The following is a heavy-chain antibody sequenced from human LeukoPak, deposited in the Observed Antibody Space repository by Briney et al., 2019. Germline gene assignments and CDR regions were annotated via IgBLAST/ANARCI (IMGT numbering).Heavy chain of an antibody. J-gene: IGHJ3*02. V-gene: IGHV4-59*01. CDR1: GGSISSYY. Sequence: PSETLSLTCTVSGGSISSYYWSWIRQPPGKGLEWIGYIYYSGSTNYNPSLKSRVTISVDTSKNQFSLKLSSVTAADTAVYYCARAIVATDAFDIWGQGTVVTVSS. CDR3: ARAIVATDAFDI. D-gene: IGHD5-12*01. CDR2: IYYSGST.